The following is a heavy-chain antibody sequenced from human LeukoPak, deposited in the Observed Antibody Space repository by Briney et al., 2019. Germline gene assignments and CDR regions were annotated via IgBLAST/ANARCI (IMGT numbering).Heavy chain of an antibody. V-gene: IGHV1-69*13. CDR3: ARDVSGYSSGWSTGGWFDP. Sequence: SVKVSCKASGYTFTSYAISWVRQAPGQGLEWMGGIIPIFGTANYAQKFQGRVTITADESTSTAYMELSSLRSEDTAVYYCARDVSGYSSGWSTGGWFDPWGQGTLVTVSS. CDR1: GYTFTSYA. CDR2: IIPIFGTA. J-gene: IGHJ5*02. D-gene: IGHD6-19*01.